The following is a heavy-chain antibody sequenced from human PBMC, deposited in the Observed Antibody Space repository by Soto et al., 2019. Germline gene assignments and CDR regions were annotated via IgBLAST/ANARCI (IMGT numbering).Heavy chain of an antibody. V-gene: IGHV1-46*01. CDR2: LNPRTKST. J-gene: IGHJ6*02. CDR3: AREVPYGMDV. Sequence: QVQLVQSGAEVKKPGASVRVSCKASGYTLTTNFMHWVRQAPGQGLEWMGMLNPRTKSTNYAQKFQGRVTLTSDTSTSTVYMELNSLNSEDTAIYYCAREVPYGMDVWGQGTTVTVSS. CDR1: GYTLTTNF.